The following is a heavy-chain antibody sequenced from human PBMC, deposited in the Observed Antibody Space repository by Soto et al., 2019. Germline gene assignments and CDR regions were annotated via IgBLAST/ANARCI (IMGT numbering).Heavy chain of an antibody. CDR1: GYTFTSYD. J-gene: IGHJ5*02. V-gene: IGHV1-8*01. Sequence: GASVKVSCKASGYTFTSYDINWVRQATGQGLEWMGWMNPNSGHTGYAQKFQDRVTMTRDTSISTAYMELSSLRSDDTAVYYCARSDWFDPWGQGTLVTVSS. CDR2: MNPNSGHT. CDR3: ARSDWFDP.